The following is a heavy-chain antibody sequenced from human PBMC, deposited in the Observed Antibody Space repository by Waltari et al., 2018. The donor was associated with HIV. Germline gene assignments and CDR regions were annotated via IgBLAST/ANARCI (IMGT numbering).Heavy chain of an antibody. D-gene: IGHD2-15*01. V-gene: IGHV4-59*01. CDR3: AAGYCSGGSCSDFDY. CDR2: IYYSGST. CDR1: GGSISRYY. J-gene: IGHJ4*02. Sequence: QVQLQESGPGLVKPSETLSLTCTVSGGSISRYYWSWLRQPPGKGLEWIGYIYYSGSTNYNPSLKSRVTISVDTSKNQFSLKLSSVTAADTAVYYCAAGYCSGGSCSDFDYWGQGTLVTVSS.